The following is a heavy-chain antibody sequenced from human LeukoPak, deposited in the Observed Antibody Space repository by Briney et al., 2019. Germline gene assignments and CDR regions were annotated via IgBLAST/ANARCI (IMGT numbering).Heavy chain of an antibody. CDR2: IKEDGSEK. CDR3: VRISWYRAKVYFQH. J-gene: IGHJ1*01. CDR1: GFTFSTYW. Sequence: GGSLRLSCAASGFTFSTYWMSWVRQAPGKGLEWVAHIKEDGSEKYYVDSVKGRMTISRDNAKNSLFLQMNSLRGEDTAVYYCVRISWYRAKVYFQHWGQGTLVSVSS. V-gene: IGHV3-7*01. D-gene: IGHD6-13*01.